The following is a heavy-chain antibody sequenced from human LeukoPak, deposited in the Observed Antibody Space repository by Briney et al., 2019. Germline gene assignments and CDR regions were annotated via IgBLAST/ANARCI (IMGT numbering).Heavy chain of an antibody. D-gene: IGHD6-13*01. CDR3: AKDWGIAAANNFDY. CDR1: GFTFSSYS. V-gene: IGHV3-21*04. Sequence: SGGSLRLSCAASGFTFSSYSMNWVRQAPGKGLEWVSSISSSSSYIYYADSVKGRFTISRDNAKNSLYLQMNSLRAEDTAVYYCAKDWGIAAANNFDYWGQGTLVTVSS. CDR2: ISSSSSYI. J-gene: IGHJ4*02.